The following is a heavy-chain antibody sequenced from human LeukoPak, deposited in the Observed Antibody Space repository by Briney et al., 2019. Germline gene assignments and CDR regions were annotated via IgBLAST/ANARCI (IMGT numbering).Heavy chain of an antibody. V-gene: IGHV4-59*08. Sequence: SETLSLTCTVSGGSISSHYWSWIRQPPGKGLEWIGYIYYSGSTNYNPSLKSRVTISVDTSKNHFSLKLSSVTATDTAVYYCARSREQYYDSSGHDYWGQGTLVTVSS. CDR2: IYYSGST. CDR3: ARSREQYYDSSGHDY. J-gene: IGHJ4*02. D-gene: IGHD3-22*01. CDR1: GGSISSHY.